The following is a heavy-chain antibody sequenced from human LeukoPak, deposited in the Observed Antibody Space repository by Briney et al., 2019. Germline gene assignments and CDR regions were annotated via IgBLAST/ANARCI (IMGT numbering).Heavy chain of an antibody. J-gene: IGHJ4*02. CDR3: ARLVFLGRFFDY. Sequence: ASAKVSCKASGHTFTSYGISWVRQAPGQGLEWMGWISAYNGNTNYAQKLQGRVTMTTDTSTSTAYMELRSLRSDDTAVYYCARLVFLGRFFDYWGQGTLVTVSS. V-gene: IGHV1-18*01. D-gene: IGHD2-21*01. CDR2: ISAYNGNT. CDR1: GHTFTSYG.